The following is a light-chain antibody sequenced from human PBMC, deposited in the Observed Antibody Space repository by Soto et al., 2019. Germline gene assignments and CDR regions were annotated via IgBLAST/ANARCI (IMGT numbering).Light chain of an antibody. CDR3: QQYGSSPRVT. J-gene: IGKJ5*01. CDR2: GAS. V-gene: IGKV3-20*01. Sequence: EIVMTQSPATLSVSPGESATLSCRASQSVSSSYLAWYQQKPGQAPRLLIYGASSRATGIPDRFSGSGSGTDFTLTISRLEPEDFAVYYCQQYGSSPRVTFGQGTRLEI. CDR1: QSVSSSY.